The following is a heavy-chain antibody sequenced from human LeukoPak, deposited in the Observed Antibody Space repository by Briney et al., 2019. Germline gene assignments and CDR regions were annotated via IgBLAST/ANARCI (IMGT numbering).Heavy chain of an antibody. D-gene: IGHD2-21*01. J-gene: IGHJ5*02. V-gene: IGHV4-59*01. Sequence: SETLSLTCSVSGDSISNYYWTWIRQPPGKGLEWIGYIYYTGQTNYNPSLKSRVTISVDTSKGHFSLRLTSVTAADTAMYYCERGGGDYRVSGDWFPPGGRGPLVTVPS. CDR2: IYYTGQT. CDR1: GDSISNYY. CDR3: ERGGGDYRVSGDWFPP.